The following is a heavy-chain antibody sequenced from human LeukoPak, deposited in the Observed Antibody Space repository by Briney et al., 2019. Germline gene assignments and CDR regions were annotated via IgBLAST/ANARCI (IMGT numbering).Heavy chain of an antibody. V-gene: IGHV1-18*01. J-gene: IGHJ4*02. CDR3: ARDRGATYYYDSSGYYFDY. D-gene: IGHD3-22*01. Sequence: ASVKVSCKPSGYIFTSYAISWVRQAPGQGLEWMGWISAYNGNTNYAQKFQGRVTITADESTSTAYMELSSLRSEDTAVYYCARDRGATYYYDSSGYYFDYWGQGTLVTVSS. CDR2: ISAYNGNT. CDR1: GYIFTSYA.